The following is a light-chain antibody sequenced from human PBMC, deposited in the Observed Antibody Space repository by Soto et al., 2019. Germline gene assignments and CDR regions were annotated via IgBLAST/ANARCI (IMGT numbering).Light chain of an antibody. CDR2: DVD. CDR3: CSHSGSSTIVV. J-gene: IGLJ2*01. CDR1: SSDVGGYNF. Sequence: QSVLTQPASVSGSPGQSITISCTGTSSDVGGYNFVSWYQQHPGKAPRLMIFDVDNRPSGVSTRFSGSKSGNTASLTISGLQAEDEADYYCCSHSGSSTIVVFGGGTKLTVL. V-gene: IGLV2-14*03.